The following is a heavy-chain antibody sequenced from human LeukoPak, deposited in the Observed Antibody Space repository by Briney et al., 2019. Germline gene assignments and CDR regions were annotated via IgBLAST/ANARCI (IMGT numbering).Heavy chain of an antibody. Sequence: GGSLRLSCGASGFTLSGSPVHWVPQASGKGLEWVGRMRSKANSYATAYAASVKGRFTIPRDDSKNTAYLQMNSLTTEDTAVYYCTRPGDCGGDCGIDYWGQGTVVTVSA. J-gene: IGHJ4*02. V-gene: IGHV3-73*01. CDR1: GFTLSGSP. CDR3: TRPGDCGGDCGIDY. CDR2: MRSKANSYAT. D-gene: IGHD2-21*02.